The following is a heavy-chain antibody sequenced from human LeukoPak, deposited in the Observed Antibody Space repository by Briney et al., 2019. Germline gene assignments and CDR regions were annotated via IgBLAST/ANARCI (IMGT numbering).Heavy chain of an antibody. D-gene: IGHD6-19*01. CDR2: IIPIFGTA. J-gene: IGHJ4*02. Sequence: AASVKVSCKASGGTFSSYAISWVRQAPGQGLEWMGGIIPIFGTANYAQKFQGRVTITADESTSTAYMELSSLRSEDTAVYYCARDLVSGKGGWGYWGQGTLVTVSS. CDR3: ARDLVSGKGGWGY. V-gene: IGHV1-69*13. CDR1: GGTFSSYA.